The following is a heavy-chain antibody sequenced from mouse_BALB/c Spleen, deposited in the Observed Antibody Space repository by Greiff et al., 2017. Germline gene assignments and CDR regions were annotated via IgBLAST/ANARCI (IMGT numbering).Heavy chain of an antibody. CDR3: ARTARADYYAMDY. CDR1: CDSITSGY. V-gene: IGHV3-8*02. J-gene: IGHJ4*01. D-gene: IGHD3-2*01. CDR2: ISYSGST. Sequence: DVKLQESGPSLVKPSQTLSLTCSVTCDSITSGYWNWIRKFPGNKLEYMGYISYSGSTYYNPSLKSRISITRDTSKNQYYLQLNSVTTEDTATYYCARTARADYYAMDYWGQGTSVTVSS.